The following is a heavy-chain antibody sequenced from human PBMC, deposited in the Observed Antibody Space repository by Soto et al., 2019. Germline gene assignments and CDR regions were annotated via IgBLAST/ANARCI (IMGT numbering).Heavy chain of an antibody. CDR3: AKSTSVAGKPDY. J-gene: IGHJ4*02. V-gene: IGHV3-23*01. CDR1: GFTFSSYA. CDR2: ISGSGGST. Sequence: GGSLRLSCAASGFTFSSYAMRWVRQATGKGLEWVSAISGSGGSTYYADSVKGRFTISRDTSKNTLYLQMNSLRAEDTAVYYCAKSTSVAGKPDYWGQGTLVTVSS. D-gene: IGHD6-19*01.